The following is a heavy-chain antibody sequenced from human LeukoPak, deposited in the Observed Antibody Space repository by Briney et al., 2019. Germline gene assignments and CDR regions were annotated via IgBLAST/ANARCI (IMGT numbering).Heavy chain of an antibody. CDR2: INYSGST. CDR1: GGSINGYY. J-gene: IGHJ4*02. Sequence: SETLSLTCSVSGGSINGYYWGWIRQPPGKGLEWIGYINYSGSTNYNPSLKSQVTISLDTSKNRFSLKLTSVTAADTAVYYCARVGRGDHAWGSYSFDYWGQGALVTVSS. D-gene: IGHD3-16*01. V-gene: IGHV4-59*01. CDR3: ARVGRGDHAWGSYSFDY.